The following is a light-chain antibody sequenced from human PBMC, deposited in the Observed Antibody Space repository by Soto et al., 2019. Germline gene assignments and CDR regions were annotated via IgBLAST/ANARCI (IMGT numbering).Light chain of an antibody. CDR2: GAS. CDR3: PQYNNWPPDRT. V-gene: IGKV3-15*01. Sequence: EIVMTQSPATLSVSPGERATLSCRASQSVSSNLAWYQQKPGQAPRLLIYGASTRATGIPARFSGSGSGTEFTLTISSLQSEDFAIYFCPQYNNWPPDRTFGQGTKVEIK. J-gene: IGKJ1*01. CDR1: QSVSSN.